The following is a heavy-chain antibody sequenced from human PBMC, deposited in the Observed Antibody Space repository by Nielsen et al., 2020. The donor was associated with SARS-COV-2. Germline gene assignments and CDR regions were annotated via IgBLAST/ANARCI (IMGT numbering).Heavy chain of an antibody. J-gene: IGHJ6*03. CDR1: GFTFSSYS. CDR3: ARVAYGYYYMDI. CDR2: ISSSSSYI. Sequence: GESLKISCAASGFTFSSYSMNWVRQAPGKGLEWVSSISSSSSYIYYADSVKGRFTISRDNAKNSLYLQMNSLRAEDTAMYYCARVAYGYYYMDIWGKGTTVTVSS. V-gene: IGHV3-21*01. D-gene: IGHD4-17*01.